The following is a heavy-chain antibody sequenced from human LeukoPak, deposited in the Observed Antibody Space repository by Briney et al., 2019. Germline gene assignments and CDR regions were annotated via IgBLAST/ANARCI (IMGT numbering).Heavy chain of an antibody. V-gene: IGHV1-8*01. Sequence: ASVKVSCKASGYTFTNYDINWVRQATGQGLEWMGWMNPDSGNTGFAQKFQGRVTITRDTSASTAYMELSSLRSEDTAVYYCAAEGTYSSSWYEEYFQHWGQGTLVTVSS. CDR1: GYTFTNYD. CDR3: AAEGTYSSSWYEEYFQH. CDR2: MNPDSGNT. J-gene: IGHJ1*01. D-gene: IGHD6-13*01.